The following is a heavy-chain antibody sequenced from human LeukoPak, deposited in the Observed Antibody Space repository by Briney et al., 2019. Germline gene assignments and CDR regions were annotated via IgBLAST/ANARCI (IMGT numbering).Heavy chain of an antibody. J-gene: IGHJ3*02. CDR2: LSGSGGNT. CDR1: GFTFSSYA. D-gene: IGHD5-18*01. V-gene: IGHV3-23*01. Sequence: GGSLRLSCAASGFTFSSYAMSWVRQAPGKGLEWVSTLSGSGGNTYYADSVKGRVTISRDNSKNSLYLQMNSLRAEDTAVYYCAREGAAGDIQLYAFDIWGQGTMVTVSS. CDR3: AREGAAGDIQLYAFDI.